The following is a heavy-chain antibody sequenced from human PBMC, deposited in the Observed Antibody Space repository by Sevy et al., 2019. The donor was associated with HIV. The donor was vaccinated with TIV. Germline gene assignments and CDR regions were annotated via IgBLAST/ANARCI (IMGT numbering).Heavy chain of an antibody. Sequence: GGSLRLSCAASGFILSDYYMSWVRQAPGKGLEWVSYISGSGDDTIYYADSVKGRFTISRDNTKNSLYLQMNSLSAEDTAVYDCARDHVKDGDLGDYYYYAMDVWGQGTTVTVSS. CDR3: ARDHVKDGDLGDYYYYAMDV. CDR2: ISGSGDDTI. V-gene: IGHV3-11*01. D-gene: IGHD4-17*01. J-gene: IGHJ6*02. CDR1: GFILSDYY.